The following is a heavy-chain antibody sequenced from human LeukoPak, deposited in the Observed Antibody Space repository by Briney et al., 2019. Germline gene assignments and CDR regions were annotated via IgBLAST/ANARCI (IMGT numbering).Heavy chain of an antibody. D-gene: IGHD3-10*01. CDR2: ISAYNGNT. J-gene: IGHJ4*02. V-gene: IGHV1-18*01. CDR3: ARVPYGSGSYGLDY. Sequence: ASVKVSCKASGYTFTSYGISWVRQAPGQGLEWMGRISAYNGNTNYAQKLQGRVTMTTDTSTSTAYMELRSLRSDDTAVYYRARVPYGSGSYGLDYWGQGTLVTVSS. CDR1: GYTFTSYG.